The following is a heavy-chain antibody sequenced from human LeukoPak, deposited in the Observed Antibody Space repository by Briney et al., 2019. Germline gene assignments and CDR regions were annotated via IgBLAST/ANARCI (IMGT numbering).Heavy chain of an antibody. CDR1: GGSISSSSYY. V-gene: IGHV4-39*07. Sequence: SETLSLTCTVSGGSISSSSYYWGWIRQPPGKGLEWIGSIYYSGSTYYNPSLKSRVTISVDTSKNQFSLKLSSVTAADTAVYYCAAGDGYNQNWFDPWGQGTLVTVSS. CDR3: AAGDGYNQNWFDP. D-gene: IGHD5-24*01. CDR2: IYYSGST. J-gene: IGHJ5*02.